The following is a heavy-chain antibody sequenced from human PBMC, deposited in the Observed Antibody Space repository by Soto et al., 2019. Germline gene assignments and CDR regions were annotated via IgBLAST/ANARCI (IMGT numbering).Heavy chain of an antibody. CDR3: ARGRWVFWSGYYTGAFGSYYMDV. D-gene: IGHD3-3*01. CDR2: ISGSGGST. V-gene: IGHV3-23*01. Sequence: GSLRLSCAASGFTFNTYAMTWVRQAPGKGLEWVSLISGSGGSTYYADSVKGRFTISRDNSENTLYLQMNSLRAEDTAVYYWARGRWVFWSGYYTGAFGSYYMDVWGKGTTVTVSS. J-gene: IGHJ6*03. CDR1: GFTFNTYA.